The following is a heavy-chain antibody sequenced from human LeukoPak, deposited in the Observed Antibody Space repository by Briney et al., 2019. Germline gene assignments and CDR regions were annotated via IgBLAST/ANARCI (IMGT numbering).Heavy chain of an antibody. V-gene: IGHV3-20*04. CDR3: AKPITSSSWYFDC. CDR2: INWNGGST. CDR1: GFTFDDYG. J-gene: IGHJ4*02. D-gene: IGHD6-13*01. Sequence: GGSLRLSCAASGFTFDDYGMSWVRQAPGKGLEWVSGINWNGGSTGYADSVKGRFTISRDNAKNSLYLQMNSLRTEDTALYYCAKPITSSSWYFDCWGQGTLVTVSS.